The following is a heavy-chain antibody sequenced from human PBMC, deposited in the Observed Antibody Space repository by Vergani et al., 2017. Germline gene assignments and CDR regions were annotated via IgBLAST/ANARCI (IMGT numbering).Heavy chain of an antibody. D-gene: IGHD3-16*01. J-gene: IGHJ2*01. Sequence: QVRLEESGPGLVKPSETLSLTCSVSGYSIGSGFYWAWIRQSPGEGLQWLTIIHNRGKTYNNPTLKSRVSLSLDTAKNRFSLNLTSVTATDTAVYCCARAQGDYWYFDLWGPGSLVTVS. CDR2: IHNRGKT. CDR3: ARAQGDYWYFDL. V-gene: IGHV4-38-2*02. CDR1: GYSIGSGFY.